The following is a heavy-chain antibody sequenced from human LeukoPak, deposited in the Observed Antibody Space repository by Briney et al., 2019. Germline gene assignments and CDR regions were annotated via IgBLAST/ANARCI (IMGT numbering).Heavy chain of an antibody. D-gene: IGHD3/OR15-3a*01. CDR3: ARDYFGLRASGWFDP. CDR2: IYHSGST. V-gene: IGHV4-39*07. Sequence: PSETLSLTCTVSGGSISSSNFYWGWIRQSPGKGLEWIGSIYHSGSTYYNPSLKSRVTISVDTSKNQFSLTLSSVTAADTAVYYCARDYFGLRASGWFDPWGQGTLVTVSS. CDR1: GGSISSSNFY. J-gene: IGHJ5*02.